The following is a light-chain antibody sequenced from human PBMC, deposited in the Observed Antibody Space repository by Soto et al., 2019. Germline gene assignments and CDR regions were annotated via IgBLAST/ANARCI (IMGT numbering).Light chain of an antibody. CDR2: AAS. Sequence: DIPMTQSPSSLSASVGDRVAITCRASQSISTYLNWYQQKPGRAPDLLIYAASSLQIGVPSRFSGSGSGTDFTLTISSLQPEDFATYYCQQSYNTPRTFGQGTKVEIK. J-gene: IGKJ1*01. V-gene: IGKV1-39*01. CDR3: QQSYNTPRT. CDR1: QSISTY.